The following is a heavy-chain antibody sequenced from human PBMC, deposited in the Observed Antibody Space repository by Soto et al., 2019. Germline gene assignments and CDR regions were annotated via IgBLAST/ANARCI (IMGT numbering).Heavy chain of an antibody. J-gene: IGHJ5*02. CDR1: GGAITSYH. D-gene: IGHD1-26*01. CDR2: TSYTGNT. V-gene: IGHV4-59*01. CDR3: ARDMHAGFTRYFDP. Sequence: SETLSLTCIVSGGAITSYHWSWIRQFTGKGLEWIASTSYTGNTNYNPSLQSRVTISMDTSKNQLSLKLTSMTAADTAVYYCARDMHAGFTRYFDPWGQGTLVTVSS.